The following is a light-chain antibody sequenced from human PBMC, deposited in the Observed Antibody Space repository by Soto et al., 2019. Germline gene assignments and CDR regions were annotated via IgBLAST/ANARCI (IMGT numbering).Light chain of an antibody. Sequence: QSALTQPASVSGSPGQSITISCTGTSSDVGGYNYVSWYQQYPGKAPKLMIYEVTNRPSGVSNRFSGSKSGNTASLTISGLQAEDDADYYCCSYSSSDTLGVFGPGTKVTVL. J-gene: IGLJ1*01. CDR2: EVT. CDR3: CSYSSSDTLGV. V-gene: IGLV2-14*01. CDR1: SSDVGGYNY.